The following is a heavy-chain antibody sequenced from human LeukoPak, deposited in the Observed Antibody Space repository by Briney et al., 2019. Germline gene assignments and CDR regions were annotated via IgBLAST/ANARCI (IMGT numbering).Heavy chain of an antibody. D-gene: IGHD3-16*02. CDR3: AKDRSWHGLEY. CDR1: GFTFSNYW. J-gene: IGHJ4*02. V-gene: IGHV3-74*01. CDR2: ICVDGRTT. Sequence: GGSLRLSCVASGFTFSNYWMHWVRQPPGKGLVWVSRICVDGRTTNYADSVKGRFTISRDNSKNRLYLQMDSLRGEDTAVYYCAKDRSWHGLEYWGQGALVTVSS.